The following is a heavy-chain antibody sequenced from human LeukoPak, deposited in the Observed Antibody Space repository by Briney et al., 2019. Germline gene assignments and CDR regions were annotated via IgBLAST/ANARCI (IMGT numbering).Heavy chain of an antibody. Sequence: GGTLRLSCAASGFTFSSYGMSWVRQARGKGREWVSAISGSGGSTYYADSVKGRFTISRDNSKNTLYLQMNSLRAEDTAVYYCAREFTMIVVVITPWFDPWGRGTLVTVSS. CDR1: GFTFSSYG. CDR2: ISGSGGST. CDR3: AREFTMIVVVITPWFDP. V-gene: IGHV3-23*01. D-gene: IGHD3-22*01. J-gene: IGHJ5*02.